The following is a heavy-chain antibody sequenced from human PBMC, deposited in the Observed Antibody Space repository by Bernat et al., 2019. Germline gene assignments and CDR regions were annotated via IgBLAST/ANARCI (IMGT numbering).Heavy chain of an antibody. D-gene: IGHD6-19*01. CDR3: ARGRSRGRYSSGWYYFDY. V-gene: IGHV3-13*01. Sequence: EVQLVESGGGLVQPGGSLRLSCAASGFTFSSYDMHWVRQATGKGLEWVSAIGTAGDTYYPGSVKGRFTISRENAENSLYLQMNSLRAGDTAVYYCARGRSRGRYSSGWYYFDYWGQGTLVTVSS. CDR2: IGTAGDT. J-gene: IGHJ4*02. CDR1: GFTFSSYD.